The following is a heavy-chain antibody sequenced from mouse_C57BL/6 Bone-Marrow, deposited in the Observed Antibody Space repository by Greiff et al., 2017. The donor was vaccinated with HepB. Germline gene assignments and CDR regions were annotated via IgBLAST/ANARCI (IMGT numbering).Heavy chain of an antibody. CDR2: INYDGSST. D-gene: IGHD1-1*01. V-gene: IGHV5-16*01. CDR3: ARGPYYYGSSPWYFDV. Sequence: EVQVVESEGGLVQPGSSMKLSCTASGFTFSDYYMAWVRQVPEKGLEWVANINYDGSSTYYLDSLKSRFIISRDNAKNILYLQMSSLKSEDTATYYCARGPYYYGSSPWYFDVWGTGTTVTVSS. CDR1: GFTFSDYY. J-gene: IGHJ1*03.